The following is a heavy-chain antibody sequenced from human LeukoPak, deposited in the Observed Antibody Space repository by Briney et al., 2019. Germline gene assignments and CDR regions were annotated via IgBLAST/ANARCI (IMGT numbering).Heavy chain of an antibody. CDR2: IYHSGST. V-gene: IGHV4-4*02. D-gene: IGHD1-26*01. CDR1: GGSISSSNW. Sequence: PSETLSLTCAVSGGSISSSNWWSWVRQPPGKGLEWIGEIYHSGSTNYNPSLKSRVTISVDKSKNQFSLKLSSVTAADTAVYYCARASTAIVGATNYAFDIWGQGTMVTVSS. J-gene: IGHJ3*02. CDR3: ARASTAIVGATNYAFDI.